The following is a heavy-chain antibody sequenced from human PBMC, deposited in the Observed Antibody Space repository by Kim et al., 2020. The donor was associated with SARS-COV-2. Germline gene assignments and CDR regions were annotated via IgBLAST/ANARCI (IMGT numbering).Heavy chain of an antibody. D-gene: IGHD4-17*01. J-gene: IGHJ4*02. Sequence: SETLSLTCAVYGGSFSGYYWSWIRQPPGKGLEWIGEINHSGSTNYNPSLKSRVTISVDTSKNQFSLKLSSVTAADTAVYYCARGRHSDYGDPFDYWGQGTLVTVSS. CDR2: INHSGST. CDR3: ARGRHSDYGDPFDY. V-gene: IGHV4-34*01. CDR1: GGSFSGYY.